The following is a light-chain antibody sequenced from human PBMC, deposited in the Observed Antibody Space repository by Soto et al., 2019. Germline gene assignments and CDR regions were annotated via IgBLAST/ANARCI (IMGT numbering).Light chain of an antibody. J-gene: IGLJ2*01. CDR3: ASYGGRDDMI. CDR1: SSDVGGYDR. CDR2: AVT. V-gene: IGLV2-8*01. Sequence: QSVLTQPPSASGSPGQSVTISCTGTSSDVGGYDRVSWFQQHPGKAAKLIIYAVTDRISGVPYRFSGSKSGNTASLTVSGLQAEDDADYYCASYGGRDDMIFGGGTKVTVL.